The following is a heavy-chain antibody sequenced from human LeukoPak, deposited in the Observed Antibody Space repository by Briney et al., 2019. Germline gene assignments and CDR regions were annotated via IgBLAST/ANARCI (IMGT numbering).Heavy chain of an antibody. CDR1: GFPFSGYW. D-gene: IGHD6-25*01. V-gene: IGHV3-7*01. J-gene: IGHJ6*02. CDR2: IKQDGSDS. Sequence: GGSLRLSCAASGFPFSGYWMTWVRQAPGKGLQWVASIKQDGSDSYHVDSVKGRFTISRDNAKNSLFLQVNNLRAGDTAVYYCAKNIAAPGRVDYQLYGMDEWGQGTTVTVYS. CDR3: AKNIAAPGRVDYQLYGMDE.